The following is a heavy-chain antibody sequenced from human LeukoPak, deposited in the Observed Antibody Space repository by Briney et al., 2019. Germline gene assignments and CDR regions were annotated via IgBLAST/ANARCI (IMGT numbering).Heavy chain of an antibody. CDR2: IWYDGSNK. D-gene: IGHD5-12*01. J-gene: IGHJ6*02. CDR1: GFTFSSYG. Sequence: GGSLRLSCAASGFTFSSYGMHWVRQAPGKGLEWVAVIWYDGSNKYYADSVKGRFTISRDNSKNTLYLQMNSLRAEDTAVYYCARPEKEEATIPYYYYGMDVWGQGTTVTVSS. V-gene: IGHV3-33*01. CDR3: ARPEKEEATIPYYYYGMDV.